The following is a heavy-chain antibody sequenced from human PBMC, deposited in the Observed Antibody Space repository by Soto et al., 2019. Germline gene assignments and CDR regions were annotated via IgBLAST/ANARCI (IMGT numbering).Heavy chain of an antibody. CDR2: IFWDDDK. CDR1: GVSLSTSGVG. V-gene: IGHV2-5*02. D-gene: IGHD1-26*01. Sequence: QITLKESGPPLVKPTQTLTLTCTVSGVSLSTSGVGVAWIRQPPGKALEWLAVIFWDDDKRYNPSLNSRLTLTTDTSNNQVVLTLTNMDPVDTATYYCARRLSVVGAGDFEYWGQGTLVTVSS. J-gene: IGHJ4*02. CDR3: ARRLSVVGAGDFEY.